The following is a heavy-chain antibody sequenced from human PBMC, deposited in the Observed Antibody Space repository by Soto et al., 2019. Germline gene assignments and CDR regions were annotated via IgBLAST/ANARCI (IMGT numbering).Heavy chain of an antibody. D-gene: IGHD5-12*01. CDR3: WRDQKTALPGYD. V-gene: IGHV1-2*04. Sequence: XSVKVSFNASGYTFTGYYMHLVRQAPGQGLEWMGWINPNSGGTNYAQKFQGWVTMTRDTSISTAYMELSRMRSDDTAVYYCWRDQKTALPGYDCGQGILVTVSS. CDR2: INPNSGGT. J-gene: IGHJ4*02. CDR1: GYTFTGYY.